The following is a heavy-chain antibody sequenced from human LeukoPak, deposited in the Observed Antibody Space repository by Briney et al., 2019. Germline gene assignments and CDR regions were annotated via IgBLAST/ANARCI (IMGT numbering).Heavy chain of an antibody. J-gene: IGHJ4*02. Sequence: PSETLSLTCTVSGCSISSSSYYWGWIRQPPGKGLEWIGTIYYSGSTYYNPSLKSRVTISVDTSKSQYSLKLSSVTAADTAVYYCASHYRSGSYVDYWGPGTLVTVSS. V-gene: IGHV4-39*01. CDR1: GCSISSSSYY. CDR2: IYYSGST. D-gene: IGHD3-10*01. CDR3: ASHYRSGSYVDY.